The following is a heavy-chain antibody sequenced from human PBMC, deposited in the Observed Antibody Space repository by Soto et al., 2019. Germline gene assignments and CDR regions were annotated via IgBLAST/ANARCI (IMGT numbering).Heavy chain of an antibody. CDR3: ARPRSNYPNWFDP. J-gene: IGHJ5*02. D-gene: IGHD4-4*01. Sequence: GESLKISCKGSGYSFTSYWISWVRQMPGKGLEWMGRIDPSDSYTNYSPSFQGHVTISADKSISTAYLQWSSLKASDTAMYYCARPRSNYPNWFDPWGQGTLVTVFS. CDR1: GYSFTSYW. V-gene: IGHV5-10-1*01. CDR2: IDPSDSYT.